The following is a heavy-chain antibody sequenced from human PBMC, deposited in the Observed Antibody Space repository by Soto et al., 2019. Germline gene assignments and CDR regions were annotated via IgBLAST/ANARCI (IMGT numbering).Heavy chain of an antibody. Sequence: PGGSLRLSCAASGFTFSSYGMHWVRQAPGKGLEWVAVISYDGSNKYYADSVKGRFTISRDNSKNTLYLQMNSLRAEDTAGYYCAKEGNDFGGVIVIHYWGQGTLVTVSS. J-gene: IGHJ4*02. CDR1: GFTFSSYG. V-gene: IGHV3-30*18. CDR2: ISYDGSNK. D-gene: IGHD3-16*02. CDR3: AKEGNDFGGVIVIHY.